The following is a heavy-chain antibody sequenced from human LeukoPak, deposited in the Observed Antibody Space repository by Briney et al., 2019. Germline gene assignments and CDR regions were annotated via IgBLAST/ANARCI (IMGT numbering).Heavy chain of an antibody. V-gene: IGHV3-30*03. D-gene: IGHD2-2*01. CDR1: GFTFSSYG. Sequence: GGSLRLSCAASGFTFSSYGMHWVRQAPGKGLEWVAVISYDGSNKYYADSVKGRFTISRDNSKNTLYLQMNSLRVEDTAVYYCAREGGCSSGTCSGMDVWGKGTTVTVSS. CDR3: AREGGCSSGTCSGMDV. CDR2: ISYDGSNK. J-gene: IGHJ6*04.